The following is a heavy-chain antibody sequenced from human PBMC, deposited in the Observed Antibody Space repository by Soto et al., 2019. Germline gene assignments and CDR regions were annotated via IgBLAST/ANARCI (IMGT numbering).Heavy chain of an antibody. D-gene: IGHD2-15*01. CDR3: ARDHGGAGGHYYYYYGMDV. CDR1: GFTVSSNY. J-gene: IGHJ6*02. Sequence: EVQLVESGGGLIQPGGSLRLSCAASGFTVSSNYMSWVRQAPGKGLEWVSVIYSGGSTYYADSVKGRFTISRDNSKNTLYLQMNSLRAEDTAVYYCARDHGGAGGHYYYYYGMDVWGQGTTVTVSS. CDR2: IYSGGST. V-gene: IGHV3-53*01.